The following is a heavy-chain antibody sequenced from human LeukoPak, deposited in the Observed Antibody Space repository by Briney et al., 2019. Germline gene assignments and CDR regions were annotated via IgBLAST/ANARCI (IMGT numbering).Heavy chain of an antibody. Sequence: SVKVSCKASGGTFSSSAISWVRQAPGQGLEWMGGIIPIFGTANYAQKFQGRVTITTDESTSTAYMELSSLRSEDTAVYYCARSEHRAFDIWGQGTMVTVSS. CDR1: GGTFSSSA. V-gene: IGHV1-69*05. CDR3: ARSEHRAFDI. J-gene: IGHJ3*02. CDR2: IIPIFGTA.